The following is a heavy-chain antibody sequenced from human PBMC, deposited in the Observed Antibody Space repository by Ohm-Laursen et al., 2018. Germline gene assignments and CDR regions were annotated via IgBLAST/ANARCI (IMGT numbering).Heavy chain of an antibody. Sequence: GSLRLSCTASGFTFSRYAMSWVRQAPGKGLEWVSVIYSGGSTYYADSVKGRFTISRDNSKNTLYLQMNSLRAEDTAMYYCARAWSYYNNYFDYWGQGTLVTVSS. J-gene: IGHJ4*02. CDR3: ARAWSYYNNYFDY. D-gene: IGHD3-10*01. CDR1: GFTFSRYA. CDR2: IYSGGST. V-gene: IGHV3-66*01.